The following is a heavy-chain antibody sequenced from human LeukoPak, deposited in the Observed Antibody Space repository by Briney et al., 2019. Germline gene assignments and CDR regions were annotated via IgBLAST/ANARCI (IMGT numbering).Heavy chain of an antibody. CDR3: ARDGLFRGYDSSGYYSSY. CDR2: IIPIFGIA. Sequence: SVKVSCKGSVGTFSSYAISWVRQAPGQGLEWMGRIIPIFGIANYAQNFPGRVTITADKSTNTAYMELSSLRSEDTAVYYCARDGLFRGYDSSGYYSSYWGQGTLVTVSS. D-gene: IGHD3-22*01. J-gene: IGHJ4*02. CDR1: VGTFSSYA. V-gene: IGHV1-69*04.